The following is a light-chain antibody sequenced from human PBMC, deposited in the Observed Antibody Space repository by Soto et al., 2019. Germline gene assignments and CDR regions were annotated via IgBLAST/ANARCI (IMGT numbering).Light chain of an antibody. Sequence: QSALTQPRSVSGSPGQSVTISCTGTSSDVGGSNYVSWYQQHPGKAPKLMIYDVRKLPSGVPARFSGSKSGNTASLTISGLQAEDEADYYCCSYAGSYTFVFGTGTKLTVL. J-gene: IGLJ1*01. CDR3: CSYAGSYTFV. V-gene: IGLV2-11*01. CDR2: DVR. CDR1: SSDVGGSNY.